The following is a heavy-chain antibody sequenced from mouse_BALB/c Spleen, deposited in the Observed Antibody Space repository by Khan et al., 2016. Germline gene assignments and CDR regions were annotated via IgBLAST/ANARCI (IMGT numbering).Heavy chain of an antibody. CDR2: ILPGSGST. J-gene: IGHJ2*01. Sequence: QIQLVQSGAELMKPGASVKISCKATGYTFSSYWIEWVKQRPGHGLEWIGEILPGSGSTNYNEKFKGKATFTADKSSNTAYMQLSSLTSEDSAVYYCALYYSFDYWGQGTTLTVSS. V-gene: IGHV1-9*01. D-gene: IGHD1-1*01. CDR3: ALYYSFDY. CDR1: GYTFSSYW.